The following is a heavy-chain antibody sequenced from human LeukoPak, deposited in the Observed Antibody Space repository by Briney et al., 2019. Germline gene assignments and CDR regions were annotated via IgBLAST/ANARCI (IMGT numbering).Heavy chain of an antibody. D-gene: IGHD3-3*01. CDR3: ARGARFWSGYYGNIKANWFDP. V-gene: IGHV4-34*01. CDR1: GGSFSGYY. Sequence: KPSETLSLTCAVYGGSFSGYYWSWIRQPPGKGLEWIGEINHSGSTNYNPSLKSRVTISVDTSKNQFSLKLSSVTAADTAVYYCARGARFWSGYYGNIKANWFDPWGQGTLVTVSS. J-gene: IGHJ5*02. CDR2: INHSGST.